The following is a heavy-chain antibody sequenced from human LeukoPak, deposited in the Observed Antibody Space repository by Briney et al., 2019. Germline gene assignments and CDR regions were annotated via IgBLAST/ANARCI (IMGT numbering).Heavy chain of an antibody. CDR2: INHSGST. CDR3: ARGKRQRNYDFWSGPHNWFDP. J-gene: IGHJ5*02. V-gene: IGHV4-34*01. D-gene: IGHD3-3*01. Sequence: ETLSLTCAVYGGSFSGYYWSWIRQPPGKGLEWIGEINHSGSTNYNPSLKSRVTISVDTSKNQFSLKLSSVTAADTAVYYCARGKRQRNYDFWSGPHNWFDPWGQGTLVTVSS. CDR1: GGSFSGYY.